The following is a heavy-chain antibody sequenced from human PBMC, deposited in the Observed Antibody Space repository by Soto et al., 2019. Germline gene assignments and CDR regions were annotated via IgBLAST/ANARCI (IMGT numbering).Heavy chain of an antibody. CDR2: INAGNGNT. D-gene: IGHD3-16*02. CDR1: GYTFTSYA. Sequence: ASVKVSCKASGYTFTSYAMHWVRQAPGQRLEWMGWINAGNGNTKYSQKFQGRVTITRDTSASTAYMELSSLRSEDTAVYYCARGAVFVPFDYMDVWGKGTTVTVSS. V-gene: IGHV1-3*01. CDR3: ARGAVFVPFDYMDV. J-gene: IGHJ6*03.